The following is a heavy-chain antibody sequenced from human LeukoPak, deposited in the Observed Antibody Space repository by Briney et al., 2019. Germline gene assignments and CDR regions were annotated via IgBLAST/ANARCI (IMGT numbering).Heavy chain of an antibody. J-gene: IGHJ6*03. CDR3: AVHGSGTFYYLYYYMDV. Sequence: GGSLRLSCAASGFTFSSYSMNWVRQAPGKGLEWVSYISSSSSTIYYADSVKGRFTISRDNAKNSLYLQMNSLRAEDTAVYYCAVHGSGTFYYLYYYMDVWGKGTTVTVSS. CDR1: GFTFSSYS. V-gene: IGHV3-48*01. CDR2: ISSSSSTI. D-gene: IGHD3-10*01.